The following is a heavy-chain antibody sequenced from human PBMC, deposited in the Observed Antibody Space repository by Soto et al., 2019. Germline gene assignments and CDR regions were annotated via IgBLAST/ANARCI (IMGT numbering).Heavy chain of an antibody. D-gene: IGHD1-1*01. V-gene: IGHV5-51*01. Sequence: GESLKSSCKISGYSFTSYWIGWVRQMPGKGLEWMGIIYPGDSDTRYSPSFQGQVTISADKSISTAYLQWSSLKASDTAMYYCARHAEMATTGFDYWGQGTLVTVSS. CDR3: ARHAEMATTGFDY. CDR2: IYPGDSDT. J-gene: IGHJ4*02. CDR1: GYSFTSYW.